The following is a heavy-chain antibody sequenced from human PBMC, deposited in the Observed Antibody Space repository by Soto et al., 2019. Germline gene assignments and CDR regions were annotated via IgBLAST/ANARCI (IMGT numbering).Heavy chain of an antibody. Sequence: SETLSRTCTVSGGSRSSSTYYFGLTRQHPANGPEWIGSIYYSGSTYYNPSLKSRVTISVDTSKNQFSLKLSSVTAADTAVYYCAREGTLQSKYYYYYYGMEVWGQGTTVTVSS. CDR1: GGSRSSSTYY. V-gene: IGHV4-39*02. J-gene: IGHJ6*02. CDR3: AREGTLQSKYYYYYYGMEV. CDR2: IYYSGST. D-gene: IGHD4-4*01.